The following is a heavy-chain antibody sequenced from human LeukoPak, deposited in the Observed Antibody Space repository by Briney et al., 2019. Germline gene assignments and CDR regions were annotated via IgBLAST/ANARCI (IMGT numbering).Heavy chain of an antibody. CDR3: ARTTRVADAFDI. V-gene: IGHV1-69*05. CDR2: IIPIFGTA. D-gene: IGHD4-17*01. CDR1: GGTFSSYA. J-gene: IGHJ3*02. Sequence: SVKVSCKASGGTFSSYAISWVRQAPGQGLEWMGGIIPIFGTANYAQKFQGRVTITTDESTSTAYMELSSLRSEDTAVYYCARTTRVADAFDIWGQGTMVTVSS.